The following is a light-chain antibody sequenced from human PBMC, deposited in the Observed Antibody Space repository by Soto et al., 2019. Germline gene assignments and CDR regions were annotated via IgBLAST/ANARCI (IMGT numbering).Light chain of an antibody. CDR2: INA. J-gene: IGLJ1*01. V-gene: IGLV1-44*01. CDR3: APWDASLNAL. CDR1: FSNIGDNA. Sequence: QSVLTQPPSLSATPGQRVNISCSGSFSNIGDNAVNWYQQLPGAAPKLLIYINAQRPSGVPDRFSGSKSGTSAFLAISGLQSDDEADYYCAPWDASLNALFGTGT.